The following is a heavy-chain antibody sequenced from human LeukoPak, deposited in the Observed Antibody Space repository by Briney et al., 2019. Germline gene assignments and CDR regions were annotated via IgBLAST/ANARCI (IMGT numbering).Heavy chain of an antibody. CDR3: AKDMRFDWTPYYFDY. V-gene: IGHV3-23*01. D-gene: IGHD3-9*01. CDR1: GFTFSDYA. CDR2: ISGSGGSI. J-gene: IGHJ4*02. Sequence: GGSLRLSCTASGFTFSDYAMSWVRQAPGKGLEWVSGISGSGGSIRYADSVKGRFIISRDNSKNTLYLQMNSLRAEDTAVYYCAKDMRFDWTPYYFDYWGQGTLVTVSS.